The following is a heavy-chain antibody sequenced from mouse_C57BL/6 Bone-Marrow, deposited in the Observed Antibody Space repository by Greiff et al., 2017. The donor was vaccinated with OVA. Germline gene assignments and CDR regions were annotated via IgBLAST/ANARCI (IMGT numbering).Heavy chain of an antibody. J-gene: IGHJ2*01. CDR1: GYSFTGYY. CDR3: AFNWDGY. V-gene: IGHV1-42*01. CDR2: INPSTGGT. D-gene: IGHD4-1*01. Sequence: VQLQQSGPELVKPGASVKISCKASGYSFTGYYMNWVKQSPEKSLEWIGEINPSTGGTTYNQKFKAKATLTVDKSSSTAYMQLKSLTSEDSAVYYCAFNWDGYWGQGTTLTVSS.